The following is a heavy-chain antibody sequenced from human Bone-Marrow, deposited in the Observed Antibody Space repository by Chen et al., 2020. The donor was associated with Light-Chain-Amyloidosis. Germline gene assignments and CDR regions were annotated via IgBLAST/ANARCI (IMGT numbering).Heavy chain of an antibody. V-gene: IGHV4-31*03. CDR3: AREAIVPASIFDV. CDR1: GGSIRRGDYY. D-gene: IGHD2-2*01. J-gene: IGHJ5*02. CDR2: IFPSGMT. Sequence: QVQLQESGPELVKPSQTLSLTCTVSGGSIRRGDYYWTWIRQHPGEGLEWIGNIFPSGMTLISPSLRGRVSISLDTSKNLFSLSLSSVTVADTAVYFCAREAIVPASIFDVGGRGTQVTVSS.